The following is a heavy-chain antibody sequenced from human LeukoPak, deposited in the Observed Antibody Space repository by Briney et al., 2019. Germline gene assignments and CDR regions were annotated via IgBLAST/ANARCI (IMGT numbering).Heavy chain of an antibody. Sequence: GGSLRLSCAASGFTFSKYSMNWVRQAPGKGLEWVSSISSSSSNIYYADSVKGRFTISRDNAKNSLYLQMNSLRAEDTALYYCARGPTVLVGYCSSSSCQADYWGQGTLVTVSS. CDR2: ISSSSSNI. CDR3: ARGPTVLVGYCSSSSCQADY. J-gene: IGHJ4*02. D-gene: IGHD2-2*01. V-gene: IGHV3-21*01. CDR1: GFTFSKYS.